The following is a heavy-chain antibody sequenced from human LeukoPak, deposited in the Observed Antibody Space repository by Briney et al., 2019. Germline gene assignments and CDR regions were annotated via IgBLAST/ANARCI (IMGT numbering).Heavy chain of an antibody. Sequence: GESLKISCKGSGYSFTSYWIGWVRQMPGKGLEWMGIIYPGDSDTRYSPSFQGQVTISADKSISTAYLQWSSLKASDTAMYYCARPMVICSSTSCSRKHGGGGFDPWGQGTLVTVSS. CDR1: GYSFTSYW. J-gene: IGHJ5*02. CDR2: IYPGDSDT. D-gene: IGHD2-2*01. CDR3: ARPMVICSSTSCSRKHGGGGFDP. V-gene: IGHV5-51*01.